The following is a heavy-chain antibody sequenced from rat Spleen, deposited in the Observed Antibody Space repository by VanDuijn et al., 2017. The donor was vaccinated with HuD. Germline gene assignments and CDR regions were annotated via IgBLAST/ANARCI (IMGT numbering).Heavy chain of an antibody. CDR2: IIYGGSRT. Sequence: EVQLVESDGGLVQPGRSLRLSCAASGFTFSDYNMAWVRQAPRKGLEWVATIIYGGSRTYYRDSVKGRFTISRNNAKSTLYLQMDSLRSEDTATYYCARHKSGYGVMDAWGQGASVTVSS. CDR3: ARHKSGYGVMDA. D-gene: IGHD4-3*01. V-gene: IGHV5S10*01. CDR1: GFTFSDYN. J-gene: IGHJ4*01.